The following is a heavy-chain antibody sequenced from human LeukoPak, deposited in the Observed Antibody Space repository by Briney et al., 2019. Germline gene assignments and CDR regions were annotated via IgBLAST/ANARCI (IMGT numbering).Heavy chain of an antibody. CDR1: GGSISSGGYY. D-gene: IGHD1-1*01. V-gene: IGHV4-31*03. CDR2: IYYSGST. CDR3: ARMYSWNDDWFDP. J-gene: IGHJ5*02. Sequence: SETLSLTCTVSGGSISSGGYYWSWIRQHPGKGLEWIGYIYYSGSTYYNPSLKSRVTIPVDTSKNQFSLKLSSVTAADTAVYYCARMYSWNDDWFDPWGQGTLVTVSS.